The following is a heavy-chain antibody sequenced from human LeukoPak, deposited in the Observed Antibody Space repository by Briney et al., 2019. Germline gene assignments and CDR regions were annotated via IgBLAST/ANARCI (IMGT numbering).Heavy chain of an antibody. D-gene: IGHD3-10*01. Sequence: GGSLRLSCAASGFTFSSYAMHWVRQAPGKGLEWVAAISYDGSNKYYADSVKGRFTISRDNSKNTLYLQMNSLRAEDTAVYYCAKDLITMVRGVMFDYWGQGTLVTVSS. J-gene: IGHJ4*02. CDR2: ISYDGSNK. V-gene: IGHV3-30*04. CDR3: AKDLITMVRGVMFDY. CDR1: GFTFSSYA.